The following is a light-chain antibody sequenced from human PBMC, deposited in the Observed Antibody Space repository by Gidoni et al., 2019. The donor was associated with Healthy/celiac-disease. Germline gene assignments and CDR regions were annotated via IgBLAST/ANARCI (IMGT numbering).Light chain of an antibody. J-gene: IGLJ1*01. Sequence: QSVLTQPPSGSGAPGQRVTISCTGSCSNIGAGYDVHWYQPPPGTAPQLLIYGNNNRPSGVPDRFSGSKSGTSASLAITGLQAEDEADYYCQSYDSSLSGYVFGTGTKVTVL. V-gene: IGLV1-40*01. CDR3: QSYDSSLSGYV. CDR2: GNN. CDR1: CSNIGAGYD.